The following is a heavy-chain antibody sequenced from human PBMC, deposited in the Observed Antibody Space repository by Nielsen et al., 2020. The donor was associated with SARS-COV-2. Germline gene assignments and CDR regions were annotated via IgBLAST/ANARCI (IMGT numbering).Heavy chain of an antibody. V-gene: IGHV3-21*01. Sequence: VRQAPGKGLEWVSSISSSSSYIYYADSVKGRFTISRDNAKNSLYLQMNSLRAEDTAVYYCARKGYYYDSSGYYDGYFDYWGQGTLVIVSS. D-gene: IGHD3-22*01. J-gene: IGHJ4*02. CDR2: ISSSSSYI. CDR3: ARKGYYYDSSGYYDGYFDY.